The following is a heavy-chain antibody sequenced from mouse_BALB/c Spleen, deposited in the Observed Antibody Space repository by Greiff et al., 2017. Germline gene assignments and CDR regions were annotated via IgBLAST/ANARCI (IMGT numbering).Heavy chain of an antibody. CDR2: ISSGGST. V-gene: IGHV5-6-5*01. J-gene: IGHJ2*01. D-gene: IGHD2-10*01. Sequence: EVMLVESGGGLVKPGGSLKLSCAASGFTFSSYAMSWVRQTPEKRLEWVASISSGGSTYYPDSVKGRFTISRDNARNILYLQMSSLRSEDTAMYYCARGGAYYGPFDYWGQGTTLTVSS. CDR3: ARGGAYYGPFDY. CDR1: GFTFSSYA.